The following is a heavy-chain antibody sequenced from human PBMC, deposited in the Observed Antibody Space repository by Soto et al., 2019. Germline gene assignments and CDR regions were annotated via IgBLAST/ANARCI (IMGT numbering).Heavy chain of an antibody. CDR1: EFSFRTYV. Sequence: QVQLVESGGGVVQPERSQRLSCAASEFSFRTYVMHWVRQAPGKGLEWVALISFDGSNKYYADSVKGRFTISRDNSKNTMYLHMNRLRTEDTAVYYCAREMIPMIMGGMSAMDVWGQGTTVTVSS. V-gene: IGHV3-30*04. J-gene: IGHJ6*02. D-gene: IGHD3-22*01. CDR2: ISFDGSNK. CDR3: AREMIPMIMGGMSAMDV.